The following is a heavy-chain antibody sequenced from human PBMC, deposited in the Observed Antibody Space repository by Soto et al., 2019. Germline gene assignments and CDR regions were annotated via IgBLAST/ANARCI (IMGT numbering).Heavy chain of an antibody. V-gene: IGHV1-18*01. CDR3: ARRPHLADNVELDY. J-gene: IGHJ4*02. CDR2: ISAYSGHT. Sequence: QVQLVQSGAEVKKPGASVTVSCKASGYTFTNYGINWVRQAPGQGLEWMGWISAYSGHTNYAQKLQDRVTMTTDTSTSTAYIELTSLRSDDTAVYYCARRPHLADNVELDYWGQGTLVTVSS. CDR1: GYTFTNYG. D-gene: IGHD6-19*01.